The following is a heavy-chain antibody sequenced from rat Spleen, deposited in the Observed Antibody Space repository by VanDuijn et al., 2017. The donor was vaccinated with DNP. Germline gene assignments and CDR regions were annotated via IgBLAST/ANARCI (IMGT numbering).Heavy chain of an antibody. CDR1: GFTFSDYN. CDR3: ARCSTYWYFDF. D-gene: IGHD1-12*01. Sequence: EVQLVESGGGLVQPGRSLKLSCAASGFTFSDYNMAWVRQAPKKGLEWVATIIYDGTRTYYRDSVKGRFTISRDNAKSTLYLQMDSLRSEDTATYYCARCSTYWYFDFWGPGTMVTVSS. CDR2: IIYDGTRT. J-gene: IGHJ1*01. V-gene: IGHV5S10*01.